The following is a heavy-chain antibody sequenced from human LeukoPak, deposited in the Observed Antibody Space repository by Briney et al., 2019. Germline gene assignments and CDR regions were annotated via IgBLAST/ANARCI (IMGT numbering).Heavy chain of an antibody. D-gene: IGHD3-3*01. CDR2: IWYDGSEK. CDR3: VRDRNALQFLDY. V-gene: IGHV3-33*01. J-gene: IGHJ4*02. CDR1: GFTFRNFG. Sequence: PGGSLRLSCAASGFTFRNFGMHWVRQAPGKGLEWVAVIWYDGSEKYYADSVKGRFTISRDNSKNMLYLQTNSLRAEDTAVYYCVRDRNALQFLDYWGQGPVVPVSS.